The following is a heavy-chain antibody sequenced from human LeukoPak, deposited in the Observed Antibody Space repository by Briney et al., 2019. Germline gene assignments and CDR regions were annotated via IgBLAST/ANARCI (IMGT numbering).Heavy chain of an antibody. Sequence: SEPLSLTCTVSGGSVNSYYWSWLRQPPGKGLEGIAYTHSSGNTHNNPSLKSRVTISVDTSKNQFSLKLSSLTAADTAVYYRAREPSFSGWFESWGQGTLVTVS. CDR3: AREPSFSGWFES. CDR1: GGSVNSYY. J-gene: IGHJ5*01. CDR2: THSSGNT. D-gene: IGHD1-26*01. V-gene: IGHV4-59*02.